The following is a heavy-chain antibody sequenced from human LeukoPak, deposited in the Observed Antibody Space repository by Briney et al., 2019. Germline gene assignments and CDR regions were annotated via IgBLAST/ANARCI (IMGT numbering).Heavy chain of an antibody. CDR2: IYPGDSDT. Sequence: GESLKISCKGPGYSFTSYWIGWVRQMPGKGLEWMGIIYPGDSDTRYSPSFQGQVTISADKSISTAYLQWSGLKASGTAMYYCARRNGYSYGPIGYWGQGTLVTVSS. D-gene: IGHD5-18*01. CDR1: GYSFTSYW. CDR3: ARRNGYSYGPIGY. V-gene: IGHV5-51*01. J-gene: IGHJ4*02.